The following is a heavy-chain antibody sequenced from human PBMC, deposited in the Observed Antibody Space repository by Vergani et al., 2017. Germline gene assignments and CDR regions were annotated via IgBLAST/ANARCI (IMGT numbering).Heavy chain of an antibody. CDR1: GFTFKTHA. CDR2: VSGGVGST. D-gene: IGHD2-2*01. Sequence: EVQLLESGGGLVQPGGSLRLSCAASGFTFKTHAMSWVRLTPGRGLEWVSTVSGGVGSTYYADSVKGRFTMSRDNSKNTLYLELNGLTAVDTAVYYCAKGGLAIEVPAAPYFFDSWGQGTLVTVSS. CDR3: AKGGLAIEVPAAPYFFDS. V-gene: IGHV3-23*01. J-gene: IGHJ4*02.